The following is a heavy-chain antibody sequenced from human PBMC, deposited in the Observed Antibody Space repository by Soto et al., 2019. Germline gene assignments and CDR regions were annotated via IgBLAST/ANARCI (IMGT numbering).Heavy chain of an antibody. D-gene: IGHD6-6*01. V-gene: IGHV3-23*01. CDR1: GFTIGDYA. Sequence: PGGSLRLSCTASGFTIGDYAMSWFRQAPGKGLEWVSAISGSGGSTYYADSVKGRFTISRDNSKNTLYLQMNSLRAEDTAVYYCAKDLGIAARLFHPFDYWGQGTLVNVSS. J-gene: IGHJ4*02. CDR3: AKDLGIAARLFHPFDY. CDR2: ISGSGGST.